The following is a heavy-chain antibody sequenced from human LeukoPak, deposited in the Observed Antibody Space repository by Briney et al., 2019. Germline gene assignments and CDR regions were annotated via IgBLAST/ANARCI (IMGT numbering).Heavy chain of an antibody. CDR3: ARPYGSGSYYPQYFDY. J-gene: IGHJ4*02. CDR2: ISSSGSTI. CDR1: GFTFSSYW. V-gene: IGHV3-48*04. D-gene: IGHD3-10*01. Sequence: GGSLRLSCAASGFTFSSYWMNWVRQAPGKGLEWVSYISSSGSTIYYADSVKGRFTISRDNAKNSLYLQMNSLRAEDTAVYYCARPYGSGSYYPQYFDYWGQGTLVTVSS.